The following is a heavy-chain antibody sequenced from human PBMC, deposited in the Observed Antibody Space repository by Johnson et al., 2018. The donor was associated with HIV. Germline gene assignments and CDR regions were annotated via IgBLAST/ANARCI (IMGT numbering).Heavy chain of an antibody. J-gene: IGHJ3*02. CDR1: GFTFSNYA. Sequence: QVQLVESGGGVVQPGRSLRLSCAASGFTFSNYAMHWVRQAPGQGLEWVAVISYDGSNKYYADSVKGRFTISRDNTKNTVYLQMNSLRTEDTAVYYCTTGVFHAFDMWGQGTMVTVSS. D-gene: IGHD1-1*01. V-gene: IGHV3-30*14. CDR2: ISYDGSNK. CDR3: TTGVFHAFDM.